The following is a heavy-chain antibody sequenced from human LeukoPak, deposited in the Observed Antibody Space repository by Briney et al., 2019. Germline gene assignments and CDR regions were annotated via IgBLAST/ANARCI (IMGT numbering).Heavy chain of an antibody. CDR1: GYTLTELS. V-gene: IGHV1-24*01. Sequence: AASVKVSCKVSGYTLTELSMHWVRQAPGKGLEWMGGFDPEDGETIYAQKFQGRVTMTEDTSTDTAYMELSSLRSEDTAVYYCAKVKYGDYPYYGMDVWGQGTTVTVSS. D-gene: IGHD4-17*01. CDR3: AKVKYGDYPYYGMDV. J-gene: IGHJ6*02. CDR2: FDPEDGET.